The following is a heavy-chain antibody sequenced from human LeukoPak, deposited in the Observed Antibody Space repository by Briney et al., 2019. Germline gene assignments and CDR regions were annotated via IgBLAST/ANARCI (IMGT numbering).Heavy chain of an antibody. D-gene: IGHD6-6*01. Sequence: PGGSLRLSCAASGFTLSTYTMNWVRQAPGKGLQWFSYISSSSSTIYYADSVKGRFTISRDNAKNSLYLQMNSLRDEDTAVYFCARIGYSSSSFDYWGQGTLVTVSP. CDR2: ISSSSSTI. J-gene: IGHJ4*02. CDR1: GFTLSTYT. CDR3: ARIGYSSSSFDY. V-gene: IGHV3-48*02.